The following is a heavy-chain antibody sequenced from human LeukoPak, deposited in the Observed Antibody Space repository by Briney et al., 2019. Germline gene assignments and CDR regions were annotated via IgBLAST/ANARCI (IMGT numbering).Heavy chain of an antibody. CDR2: ISGSGGST. V-gene: IGHV3-23*01. D-gene: IGHD3-22*01. J-gene: IGHJ4*02. CDR1: GFTFSSYA. CDR3: AKGPHYCDSSGGYYFDY. Sequence: GGSLRLSCAASGFTFSSYAMSWVRQAPGKGLEWVSAISGSGGSTYYADSVKGRFTISRDNSKNTLYLQMSSLRAEDTAVYYCAKGPHYCDSSGGYYFDYWGQGTLVTVSS.